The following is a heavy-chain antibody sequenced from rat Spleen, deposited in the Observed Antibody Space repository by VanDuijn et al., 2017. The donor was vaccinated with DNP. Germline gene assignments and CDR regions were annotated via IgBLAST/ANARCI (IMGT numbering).Heavy chain of an antibody. CDR1: GFTFSDYD. D-gene: IGHD5-1*01. Sequence: EVQLVESGGGLVQPGRSLKLSCAVSGFTFSDYDMAWVRQAPEKGLEWVATIRYDGSTTYYRDSVKGRFTISRDKPKSTLYLQMDSLRSEDTATYYCARRWEEDYFDYWGQGVMVTVSS. J-gene: IGHJ2*01. CDR2: IRYDGSTT. CDR3: ARRWEEDYFDY. V-gene: IGHV5-7*01.